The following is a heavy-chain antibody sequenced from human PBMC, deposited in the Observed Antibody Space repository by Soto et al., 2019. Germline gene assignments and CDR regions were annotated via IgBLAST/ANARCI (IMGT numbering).Heavy chain of an antibody. J-gene: IGHJ5*02. CDR2: INPRDGAA. Sequence: ASVKVSCKTSGYTFISYYVHWLRQAPGHGLEYVGMINPRDGAARYAQNFQGRVTVTRDMSTSTVDMELTGLRSEDTAVYYCARGSPSSSRLGWLDPWGQGTQVTVSS. CDR1: GYTFISYY. D-gene: IGHD2-2*01. V-gene: IGHV1-46*01. CDR3: ARGSPSSSRLGWLDP.